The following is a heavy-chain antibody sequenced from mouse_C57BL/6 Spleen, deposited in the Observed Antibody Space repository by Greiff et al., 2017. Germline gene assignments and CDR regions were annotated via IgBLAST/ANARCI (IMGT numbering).Heavy chain of an antibody. J-gene: IGHJ1*03. D-gene: IGHD2-3*01. Sequence: VQLQQSGAELVRPGASVTLSCKASGYTFTDYEMHWVKQTPVHGLEWIGAIDPETGGTAYNQKFKGKAILTADKSSSTAYMELRSLTSEDSAVYYCTRRGDGYYGYCDVWGTGTTVTVSS. CDR1: GYTFTDYE. V-gene: IGHV1-15*01. CDR2: IDPETGGT. CDR3: TRRGDGYYGYCDV.